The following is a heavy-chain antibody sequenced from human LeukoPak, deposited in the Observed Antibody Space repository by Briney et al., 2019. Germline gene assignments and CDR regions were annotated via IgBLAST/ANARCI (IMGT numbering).Heavy chain of an antibody. Sequence: GGSLRLSCAASGFTFSSYGMHWVRQAPGKGLEWVAVIWYDGSNKYYADSVKGRFTISRDNSKNTLYLQMNSLRAEDTAVYYCARNSGGRRYYFTEWGQGTLVTVSS. D-gene: IGHD3-10*01. CDR3: ARNSGGRRYYFTE. V-gene: IGHV3-33*01. CDR1: GFTFSSYG. J-gene: IGHJ4*02. CDR2: IWYDGSNK.